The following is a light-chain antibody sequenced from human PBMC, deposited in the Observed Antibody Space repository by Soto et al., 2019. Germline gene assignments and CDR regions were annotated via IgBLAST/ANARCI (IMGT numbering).Light chain of an antibody. CDR1: QGIGND. V-gene: IGKV1-6*01. CDR2: AAS. Sequence: AIQMTQSPSSLSASVGDRVTITCRASQGIGNDLGWYQQKPGKAPKLLIYAASSLQSGVPSRFSGNGSGTDFTLTISSLQPEDFATYYCLQDYNYPLTLGGGTKVDIK. CDR3: LQDYNYPLT. J-gene: IGKJ4*01.